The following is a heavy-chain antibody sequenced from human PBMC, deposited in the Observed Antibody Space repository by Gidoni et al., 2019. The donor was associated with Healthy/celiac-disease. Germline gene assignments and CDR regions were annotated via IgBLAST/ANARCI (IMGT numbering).Heavy chain of an antibody. J-gene: IGHJ4*02. V-gene: IGHV4-30-4*01. CDR3: ARERVDDQLVRGGLVDY. CDR1: GGSISSGDYY. CDR2: IYYSGST. D-gene: IGHD3-16*01. Sequence: QVQLQESGPGLVKPSQTLSLTCTVSGGSISSGDYYWSWIRQPPGKGLEWIGYIYYSGSTYYNPSLKSRVTISVDTSKNQFSLKLSSVTAADTAVYYCARERVDDQLVRGGLVDYWGQGTLVTVSS.